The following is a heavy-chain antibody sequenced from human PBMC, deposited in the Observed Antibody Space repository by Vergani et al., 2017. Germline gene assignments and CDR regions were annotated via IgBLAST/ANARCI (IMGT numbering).Heavy chain of an antibody. Sequence: QVQLQESGPGLVKPSETLSLTCTVSGDSVISTDYHWGWIRQPPGKGLEWIGSMDYSGSTSYNPSLESRISISFETPKNQFSLRLTSVTAADTAVYFCARQRPGSGWSPGDFDDWGQGILVTVSS. D-gene: IGHD6-19*01. J-gene: IGHJ4*02. CDR2: MDYSGST. CDR3: ARQRPGSGWSPGDFDD. V-gene: IGHV4-39*01. CDR1: GDSVISTDYH.